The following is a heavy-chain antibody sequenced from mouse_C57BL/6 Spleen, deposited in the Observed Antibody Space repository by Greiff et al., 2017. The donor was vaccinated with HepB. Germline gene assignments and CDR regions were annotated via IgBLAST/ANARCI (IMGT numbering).Heavy chain of an antibody. V-gene: IGHV1-82*01. CDR3: ARDYYGRDY. CDR2: IYPGDGDT. Sequence: QVQLQQSGPELVKPGASVKISCKASGYAFSSSWMNWVKQRPGKGLEWIGRIYPGDGDTNYNGKFKGKATLTADKSSSTAYVQLSSLTSEDSAVYFCARDYYGRDYWGQGTTLTVSS. CDR1: GYAFSSSW. J-gene: IGHJ2*01. D-gene: IGHD1-1*01.